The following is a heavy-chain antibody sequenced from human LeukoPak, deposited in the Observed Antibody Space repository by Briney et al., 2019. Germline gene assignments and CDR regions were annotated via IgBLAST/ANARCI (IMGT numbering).Heavy chain of an antibody. CDR2: FDPEDGET. D-gene: IGHD2-2*01. V-gene: IGHV1-24*01. J-gene: IGHJ3*02. Sequence: ASVTVSCKVSVYTLTELSMHWVRQAPGKGLEWMGGFDPEDGETIYAQKFQGRVTMTEDTSTDTAYMELSSLRSEDTAVYYCATDLEYCSSTSCAHAFDIWGQGTMVTVSS. CDR1: VYTLTELS. CDR3: ATDLEYCSSTSCAHAFDI.